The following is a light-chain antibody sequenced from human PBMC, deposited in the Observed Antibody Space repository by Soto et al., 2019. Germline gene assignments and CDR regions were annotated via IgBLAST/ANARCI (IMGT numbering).Light chain of an antibody. CDR1: QSVGTN. Sequence: EIVLTQSPGTLSVSPGERVTLSCRASQSVGTNLAWYQQKPGQAPRLLIYGAFTRATDIPARFSASGSGTVSALTFSSLQSEDFVVYYCQQYDGWPPSITFGQGTRLEIK. J-gene: IGKJ5*01. CDR3: QQYDGWPPSIT. V-gene: IGKV3-15*01. CDR2: GAF.